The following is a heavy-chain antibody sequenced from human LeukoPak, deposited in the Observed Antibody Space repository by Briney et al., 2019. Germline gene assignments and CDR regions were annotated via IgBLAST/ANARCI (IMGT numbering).Heavy chain of an antibody. CDR2: ISGSGGST. J-gene: IGHJ4*02. Sequence: GGSLRLSCAASGFTFSSYAMSWVRQAPGKGLEWVSAISGSGGSTYYADSVKGRFTISRDNSKNTLYLQMNSLRAEDTAVYYCAKDGYGSGGYSTSAFDYWGQGTLVTVSS. CDR1: GFTFSSYA. CDR3: AKDGYGSGGYSTSAFDY. D-gene: IGHD3-10*01. V-gene: IGHV3-23*01.